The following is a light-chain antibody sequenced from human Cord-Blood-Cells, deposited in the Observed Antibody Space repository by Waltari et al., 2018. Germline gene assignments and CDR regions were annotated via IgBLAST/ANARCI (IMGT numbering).Light chain of an antibody. J-gene: IGLJ1*01. CDR3: SSYTSSSTLG. CDR2: DVS. CDR1: SSHVGGYNY. V-gene: IGLV2-14*03. Sequence: QSALTQPASVSGSPGHSITISCTGTSSHVGGYNYVSWYQQHPGKAPKLMIYDVSNRPSGVSNRFSGSKSGNTASLTISGLQAEDEADYYCSSYTSSSTLGFGTGTKVTVL.